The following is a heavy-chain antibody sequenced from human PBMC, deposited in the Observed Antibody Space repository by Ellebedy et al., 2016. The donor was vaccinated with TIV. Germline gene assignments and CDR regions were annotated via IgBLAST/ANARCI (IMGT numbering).Heavy chain of an antibody. Sequence: SVKVSCKASGGTSNNYAINWVRQAPGQGLEWMGGIIPIFSTPNYAQRFEDRVTITADESTSTTYMTLSSLRSEDTAVYYCARAWDYSRGGRYPIYFFDSWGQGTLVTVSS. CDR1: GGTSNNYA. V-gene: IGHV1-69*13. J-gene: IGHJ4*02. D-gene: IGHD2-15*01. CDR2: IIPIFSTP. CDR3: ARAWDYSRGGRYPIYFFDS.